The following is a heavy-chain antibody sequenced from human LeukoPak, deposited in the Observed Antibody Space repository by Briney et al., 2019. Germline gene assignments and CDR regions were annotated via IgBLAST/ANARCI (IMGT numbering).Heavy chain of an antibody. Sequence: GGSLRLSCAASGFTFSSYGMHWVRQAPGKGLEWVAVIWYDGSNKYYADSVKGRFTISRDNSKNTLYLQMNSLGAKDTAVYYCAKRQRAIAAAGPFDYWGQGTLVTVSS. J-gene: IGHJ4*02. CDR3: AKRQRAIAAAGPFDY. CDR2: IWYDGSNK. CDR1: GFTFSSYG. V-gene: IGHV3-33*06. D-gene: IGHD6-13*01.